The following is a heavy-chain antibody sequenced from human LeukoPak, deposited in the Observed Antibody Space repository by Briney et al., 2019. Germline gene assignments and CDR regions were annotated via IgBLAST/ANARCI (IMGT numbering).Heavy chain of an antibody. V-gene: IGHV3-48*04. J-gene: IGHJ6*02. CDR1: GFTFSSYS. CDR2: ISSSSSTI. D-gene: IGHD5-18*01. CDR3: ARGSGYSYGFYYYGMDV. Sequence: GGSLRLSCAASGFTFSSYSMNWVRQAPGKGLEWVSYISSSSSTIYYADSVKGRFTISRDNAKNSLYLQMNSLRAEDTAVYYCARGSGYSYGFYYYGMDVWGQGTTVTVSS.